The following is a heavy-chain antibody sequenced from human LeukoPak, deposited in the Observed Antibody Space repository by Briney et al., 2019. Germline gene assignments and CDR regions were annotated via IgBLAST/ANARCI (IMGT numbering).Heavy chain of an antibody. V-gene: IGHV4-34*01. J-gene: IGHJ4*02. CDR1: GGSFSGYY. Sequence: SETLSLTWAVYGGSFSGYYWSWIRQPPGKGLEWIGEINHSGSTNYNPSLKSRVTISVDTSKNQFSLKLSSVTAADTAVYYCARIERGVRGVTIKFYYWGQGTLVTVSS. CDR3: ARIERGVRGVTIKFYY. D-gene: IGHD3-10*01. CDR2: INHSGST.